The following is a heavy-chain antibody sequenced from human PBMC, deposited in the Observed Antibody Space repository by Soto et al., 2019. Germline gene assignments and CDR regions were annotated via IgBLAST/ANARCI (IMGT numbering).Heavy chain of an antibody. V-gene: IGHV3-33*01. CDR2: IWYDGSNK. Sequence: GGSLRLSCAASGFTFSSYGMHWVRQAPGKGLEWVAVIWYDGSNKYYADSVKGRFTISRDNSKNTLYLQMNSLRAEDTAVYYCARDLWQQLVPPPYYFDYWGQGTLVTVSS. D-gene: IGHD6-13*01. J-gene: IGHJ4*02. CDR3: ARDLWQQLVPPPYYFDY. CDR1: GFTFSSYG.